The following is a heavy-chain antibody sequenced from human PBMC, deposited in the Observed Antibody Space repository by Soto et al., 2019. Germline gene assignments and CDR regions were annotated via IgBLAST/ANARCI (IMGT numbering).Heavy chain of an antibody. CDR2: IAYSGDT. V-gene: IGHV4-31*11. Sequence: PPEILSLTCAVSGGSIISTDSYWFWLRKHPGKGLEWIGYIAYSGDTYYNPSLRSRVTISADTSEDKFTLTLKSVTAADTAVYFCARDFVGSAIGPWGQGTSVTVSS. J-gene: IGHJ5*02. D-gene: IGHD2-21*01. CDR1: GGSIISTDSY. CDR3: ARDFVGSAIGP.